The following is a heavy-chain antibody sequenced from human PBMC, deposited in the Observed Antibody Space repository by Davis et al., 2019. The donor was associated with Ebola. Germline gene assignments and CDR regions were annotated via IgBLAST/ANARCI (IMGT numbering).Heavy chain of an antibody. J-gene: IGHJ6*02. CDR2: IYAGDSDS. D-gene: IGHD4-23*01. V-gene: IGHV5-51*01. CDR1: GYGFADYW. Sequence: GESLKISCKGSGYGFADYWIAWVRQTPGKGLEWLGIIYAGDSDSRYSPSFEGQVTISADKSINTAYLQWNSLKASDTAMYFCTRHFVGKLFGMDVWGQGTMVIVAS. CDR3: TRHFVGKLFGMDV.